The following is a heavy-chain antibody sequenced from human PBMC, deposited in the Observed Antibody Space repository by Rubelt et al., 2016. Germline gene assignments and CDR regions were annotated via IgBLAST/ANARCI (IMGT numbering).Heavy chain of an antibody. CDR1: GGSSSAYY. J-gene: IGHJ4*02. D-gene: IGHD3-10*01. CDR3: ARGYGSGSYFGY. CDR2: INHRGSA. V-gene: IGHV4-34*01. Sequence: VQLQQWGAGLLKPSETLSLTCAVYGGSSSAYYWSWIRPTPGKGLEWIGEINHRGSANSIPSLKSRVTMSIYTSKNQFSMRLSNVTAADTAVYYCARGYGSGSYFGYWGQGTLVTVSS.